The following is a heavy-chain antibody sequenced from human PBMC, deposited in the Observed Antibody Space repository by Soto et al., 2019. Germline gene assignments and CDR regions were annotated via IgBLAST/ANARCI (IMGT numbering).Heavy chain of an antibody. Sequence: QVQLQESGPGLVKPSETLSLTCTVSGGSISSYYWSWIRPPPGKGLEWIGYIYYSGSTNYYPSLKSRVTISVDTSKNQFSLKLSSVTAADTAVYYCARRYGDCFDYWGQGTLVTVSS. CDR1: GGSISSYY. CDR2: IYYSGST. J-gene: IGHJ4*02. V-gene: IGHV4-59*08. D-gene: IGHD4-17*01. CDR3: ARRYGDCFDY.